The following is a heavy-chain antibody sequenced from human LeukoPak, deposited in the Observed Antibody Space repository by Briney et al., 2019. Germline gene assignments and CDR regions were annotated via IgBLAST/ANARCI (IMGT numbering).Heavy chain of an antibody. J-gene: IGHJ4*02. CDR1: GYTFTDYY. CDR3: ARDRRIAVANPSYYFDY. CDR2: INPAGGGT. Sequence: ASVKVSCKASGYTFTDYYIHWVRQAPGQGLEWLGWINPAGGGTNYAQNFQGRVTMTSDTSISTVYMELSSLRSEDTAVYYCARDRRIAVANPSYYFDYWGQGTLVTVSS. D-gene: IGHD6-19*01. V-gene: IGHV1-2*02.